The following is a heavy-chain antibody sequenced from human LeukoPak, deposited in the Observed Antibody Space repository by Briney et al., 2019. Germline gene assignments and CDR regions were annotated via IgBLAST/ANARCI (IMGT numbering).Heavy chain of an antibody. D-gene: IGHD1-14*01. CDR3: ARENHGSFDY. J-gene: IGHJ4*02. CDR1: GFTFSNYA. Sequence: GGSLRLSCAASGFTFSNYAMNWVRQAPGKGLEWISYIRSSPSTIHYAHSVKGRFTVSRDNAKNSLYLQMNSLRAEDTAVYYCARENHGSFDYWGQGSLVTVSS. CDR2: IRSSPSTI. V-gene: IGHV3-48*01.